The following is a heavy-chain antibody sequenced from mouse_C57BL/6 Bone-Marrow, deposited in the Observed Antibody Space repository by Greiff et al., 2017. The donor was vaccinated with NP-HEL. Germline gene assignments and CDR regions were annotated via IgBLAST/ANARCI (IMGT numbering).Heavy chain of an antibody. V-gene: IGHV6-6*01. CDR1: GFTFSDAW. D-gene: IGHD2-4*01. Sequence: EVKLEESGGGLVQPGGSMKLSCAASGFTFSDAWMDWVRQSPEKGLEWVAEIRNKANNHATYYAESVKGRFTISRDDSKSSVYLQMNSLRAEDTGIYYCTPIYYDYDGVRMDYWGQGTSVTVSS. CDR2: IRNKANNHAT. CDR3: TPIYYDYDGVRMDY. J-gene: IGHJ4*01.